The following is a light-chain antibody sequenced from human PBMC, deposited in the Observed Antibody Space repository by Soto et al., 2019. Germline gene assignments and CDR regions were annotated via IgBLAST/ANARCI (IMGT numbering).Light chain of an antibody. J-gene: IGLJ1*01. CDR2: EVY. V-gene: IGLV2-8*01. CDR1: SSDVGGYNY. CDR3: NSYAGSNIV. Sequence: QSVLTQPPSASGSPGQSVTISCTGTSSDVGGYNYVSWYQQHPGQAPKLMIYEVYKRPSGVPDRFSGSKSGNTASLTVSGLQAEDEADYYCNSYAGSNIVVGTGTKVTVL.